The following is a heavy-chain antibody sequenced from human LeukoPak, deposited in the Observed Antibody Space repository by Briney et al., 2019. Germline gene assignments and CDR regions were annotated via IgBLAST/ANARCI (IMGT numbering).Heavy chain of an antibody. J-gene: IGHJ4*02. D-gene: IGHD3-9*01. CDR2: INNSGST. Sequence: ETPSLTCAVYGGSFSGYYWSWIGQTPGKGLEWIGEINNSGSTNYNPSPKSRICISVDTSKNQFSPKLSSVTAADTAVYYCARDGYDILTGYYRDYCGQGALFTGSS. CDR3: ARDGYDILTGYYRDY. CDR1: GGSFSGYY. V-gene: IGHV4-34*01.